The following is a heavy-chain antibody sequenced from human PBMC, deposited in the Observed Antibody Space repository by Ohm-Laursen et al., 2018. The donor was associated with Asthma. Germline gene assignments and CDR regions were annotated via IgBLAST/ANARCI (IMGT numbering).Heavy chain of an antibody. V-gene: IGHV4-59*01. J-gene: IGHJ5*02. CDR1: GGSINNFY. D-gene: IGHD2/OR15-2a*01. Sequence: SETLSLTCNVSGGSINNFYWHWIRQPPGKGLEWIGYIHDSGNTQYNPSHKSRVTISLDTSKRQFSLSLNSASAADTAVYYCARGVVSRTTPNWFDPWGQGTLVTVSS. CDR2: IHDSGNT. CDR3: ARGVVSRTTPNWFDP.